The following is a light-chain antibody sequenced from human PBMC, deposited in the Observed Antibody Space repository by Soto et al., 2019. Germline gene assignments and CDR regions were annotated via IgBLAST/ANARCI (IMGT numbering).Light chain of an antibody. CDR2: GAS. J-gene: IGKJ1*01. CDR3: QQYGSSRWK. Sequence: EIVLTQSPGTLSLSPVERANLYCRSSQSVSSSYLAWYQQKPGQAPRLLIYGASSRATGIPDRFSGSGSGTDFTLTISRLEPEDFAVYYCQQYGSSRWKCGQGTKVDIK. CDR1: QSVSSSY. V-gene: IGKV3-20*01.